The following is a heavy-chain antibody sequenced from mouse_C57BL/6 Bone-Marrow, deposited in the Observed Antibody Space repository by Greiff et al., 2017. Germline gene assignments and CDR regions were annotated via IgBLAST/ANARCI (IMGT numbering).Heavy chain of an antibody. J-gene: IGHJ4*01. CDR3: ARSSYDSLAMDY. Sequence: QVQLQQSGAEMARPGASVKLSCKASGYTFTSYGISWVKQRTGQGLEWIGEIYPRSGNTYYNEKFKGKATLTADKSSSTAYMELRSLTSEDSAVYFCARSSYDSLAMDYWGQGTSVTVSS. CDR1: GYTFTSYG. V-gene: IGHV1-81*01. CDR2: IYPRSGNT. D-gene: IGHD2-4*01.